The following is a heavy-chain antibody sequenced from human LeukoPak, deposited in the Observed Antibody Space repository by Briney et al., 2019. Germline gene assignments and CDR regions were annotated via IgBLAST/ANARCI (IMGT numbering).Heavy chain of an antibody. CDR1: GGSISSYY. CDR3: ASRLGYCSGGSCYSEGVDY. CDR2: IYTIGST. J-gene: IGHJ4*02. V-gene: IGHV4-4*07. Sequence: MASETLSLTCTVSGGSISSYYWSWIRQPAGKGLEWIGRIYTIGSTNYNPSLKSRVTMSVDTSKNQFSLKLSSVTAADTAVYYCASRLGYCSGGSCYSEGVDYWGQGTLVTVSS. D-gene: IGHD2-15*01.